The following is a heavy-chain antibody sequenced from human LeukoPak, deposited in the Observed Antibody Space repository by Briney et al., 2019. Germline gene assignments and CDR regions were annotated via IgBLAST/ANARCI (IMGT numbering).Heavy chain of an antibody. J-gene: IGHJ4*02. D-gene: IGHD3-10*01. CDR3: ARNRGVISHFDY. Sequence: AASVTVSCTASGGTFSSYAISWVRQAPGQGLEWMGGIIPIFGTANYAQKFQGRVTITTDESTSTAYMELSSLRSEDTAVYYCARNRGVISHFDYWGQGTLVTVSS. V-gene: IGHV1-69*05. CDR2: IIPIFGTA. CDR1: GGTFSSYA.